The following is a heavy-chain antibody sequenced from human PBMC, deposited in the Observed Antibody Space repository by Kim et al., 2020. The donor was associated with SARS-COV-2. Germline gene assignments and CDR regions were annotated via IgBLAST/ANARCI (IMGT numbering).Heavy chain of an antibody. Sequence: GGSLRLSCAASGFTFSSYGMHWVRQAPGKGLEWVAVIWYDGSNKYYADSVKGRFTISRDNSKNTQYLQMNSLRAEDTAVYYCARGGGPAGSYYYYMDVWGKGTTVTVSS. CDR2: IWYDGSNK. V-gene: IGHV3-33*01. CDR1: GFTFSSYG. CDR3: ARGGGPAGSYYYYMDV. D-gene: IGHD2-15*01. J-gene: IGHJ6*03.